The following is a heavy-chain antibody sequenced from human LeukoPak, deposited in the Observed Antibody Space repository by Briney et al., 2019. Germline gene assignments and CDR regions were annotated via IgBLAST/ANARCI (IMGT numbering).Heavy chain of an antibody. J-gene: IGHJ1*01. V-gene: IGHV3-48*01. CDR2: ISRNSGSI. D-gene: IGHD4-17*01. CDR3: ARPLDDYGDYVSYFHH. CDR1: GFTFSNYG. Sequence: GGSLRLSCVASGFTFSNYGMNWVRQAPGKGLEWVSYISRNSGSIYYAYSVKGRFTIPRDNAKNSLYLQMDSLRAEDTAVYYCARPLDDYGDYVSYFHHWGQGTLVTVSS.